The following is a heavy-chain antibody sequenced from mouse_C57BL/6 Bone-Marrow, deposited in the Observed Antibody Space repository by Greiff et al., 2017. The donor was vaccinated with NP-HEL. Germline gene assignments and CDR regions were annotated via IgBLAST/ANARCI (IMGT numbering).Heavy chain of an antibody. CDR2: IIYDGSN. V-gene: IGHV3-6*01. Sequence: EVKLMESGPGLVKPSQSLSLTCSVTGYSITSGYYWNWIRQFPGNKLEWRGYIIYDGSNKYNPSLKNRISITRDTSKNQFFLKLNSVTTEDTATYYCARITTVVATNWYFDVWGTGTTVTVSS. J-gene: IGHJ1*03. CDR1: GYSITSGYY. CDR3: ARITTVVATNWYFDV. D-gene: IGHD1-1*01.